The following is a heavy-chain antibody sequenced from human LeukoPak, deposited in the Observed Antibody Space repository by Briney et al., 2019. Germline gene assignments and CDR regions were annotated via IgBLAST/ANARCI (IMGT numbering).Heavy chain of an antibody. CDR3: ARDLRDGSLRFEYFQH. Sequence: EASVKVSCKASGGTFSSYAISWVRQAPGQGLEWMGRIIPIFGTANYAQKFQGRVTITTDESTSTAYMELSSLRSEDTAVYYCARDLRDGSLRFEYFQHWGQGTLVTVSS. CDR2: IIPIFGTA. CDR1: GGTFSSYA. J-gene: IGHJ1*01. V-gene: IGHV1-69*05. D-gene: IGHD5-24*01.